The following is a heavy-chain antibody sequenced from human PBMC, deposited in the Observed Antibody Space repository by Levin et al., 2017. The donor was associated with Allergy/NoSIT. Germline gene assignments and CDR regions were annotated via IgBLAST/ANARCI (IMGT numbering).Heavy chain of an antibody. CDR1: GFTFSSYA. V-gene: IGHV3-23*01. J-gene: IGHJ6*02. CDR3: AKSYNTAMVTGYYYGMDV. Sequence: GESLKISCAASGFTFSSYAMSWVRQAPGKGLEWVSAISGSGGSTYYADSVKGRFTISRDNSKNTLYLQMNSLRAEDTAVYYCAKSYNTAMVTGYYYGMDVWGQGTTVTVSS. CDR2: ISGSGGST. D-gene: IGHD5-18*01.